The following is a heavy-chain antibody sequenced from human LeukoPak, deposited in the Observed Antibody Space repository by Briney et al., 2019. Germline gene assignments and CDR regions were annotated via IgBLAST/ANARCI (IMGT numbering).Heavy chain of an antibody. CDR2: ISSSSSYI. V-gene: IGHV3-21*01. D-gene: IGHD3-22*01. Sequence: PGGSLRFSCAASGFTFSSYGMHWVRQAPGKGLEWVSSISSSSSYIYYADSVKGRFTISRDNAKNSLYLQMNSLRAEDTAVYYCARRNLYDSSGSFDYWGQGTLVTVSS. CDR1: GFTFSSYG. CDR3: ARRNLYDSSGSFDY. J-gene: IGHJ4*02.